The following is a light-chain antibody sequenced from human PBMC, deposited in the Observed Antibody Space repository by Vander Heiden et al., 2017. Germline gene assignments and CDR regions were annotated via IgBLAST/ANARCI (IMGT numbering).Light chain of an antibody. CDR1: SSEVGGYNY. CDR3: SSYTSSSTYV. Sequence: QPPLTQPAPVSGSPAQSITISCTGTSSEVGGYNYVSWYHQHPGKAPKLMIYDVSNRPSGVSNRFSGSKSGNTASLTISGLQAEDEADYYCSSYTSSSTYVFGTGTKVTVL. CDR2: DVS. V-gene: IGLV2-14*03. J-gene: IGLJ1*01.